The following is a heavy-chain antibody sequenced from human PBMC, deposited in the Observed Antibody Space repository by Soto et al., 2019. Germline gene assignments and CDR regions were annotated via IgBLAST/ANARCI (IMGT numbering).Heavy chain of an antibody. CDR3: ARGGDSSGYSLYLDY. V-gene: IGHV1-69*13. J-gene: IGHJ4*02. Sequence: VASVKVSCKASGGTFSSYAISWVRQAPGQGLEWMGGIIPIFGTANYAQKFQGRVTITADESTSTAYMELSSLRSEDTAVYYCARGGDSSGYSLYLDYWGQGTLVTAPQ. CDR2: IIPIFGTA. D-gene: IGHD3-22*01. CDR1: GGTFSSYA.